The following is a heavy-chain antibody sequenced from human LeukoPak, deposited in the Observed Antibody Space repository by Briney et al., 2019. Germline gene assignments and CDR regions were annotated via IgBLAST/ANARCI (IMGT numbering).Heavy chain of an antibody. V-gene: IGHV3-48*04. CDR1: GFTFSSYA. CDR3: ARDPCMDDSSGYCGIDY. J-gene: IGHJ4*02. Sequence: GGSLRLSCAASGFTFSSYAMSWVRQAPGKGLEWVSYISSSSSTIYYADSVKGRFTISRDNAKNSLYLQMNSLRAEDTAVYYCARDPCMDDSSGYCGIDYWGQGTLVTVSS. CDR2: ISSSSSTI. D-gene: IGHD3-22*01.